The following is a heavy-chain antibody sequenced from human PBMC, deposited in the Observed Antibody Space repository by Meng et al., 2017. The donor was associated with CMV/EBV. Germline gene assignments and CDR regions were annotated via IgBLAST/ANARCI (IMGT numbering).Heavy chain of an antibody. CDR1: FPSYW. J-gene: IGHJ4*02. V-gene: IGHV5-51*01. Sequence: FPSYWIGWVRQMPGKGLEWMGIIYPGASDTRYSPSFQGQVTISADKSISTAYLQWSSLKASDTAMYYCARTGTGENYYDSSGYVDYWGQGTLVTVSS. D-gene: IGHD3-22*01. CDR3: ARTGTGENYYDSSGYVDY. CDR2: IYPGASDT.